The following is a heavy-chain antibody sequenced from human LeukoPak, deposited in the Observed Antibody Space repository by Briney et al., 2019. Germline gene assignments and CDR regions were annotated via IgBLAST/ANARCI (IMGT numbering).Heavy chain of an antibody. J-gene: IGHJ4*02. CDR3: AKDVGGYLTYYFDY. V-gene: IGHV3-9*01. D-gene: IGHD5-12*01. Sequence: GRSLRLSCAASGFTFDDYGMHWVRQAPGKGLEWVSGISWNSGSIGYADSVKGRFTISRDNAKNSLYLQMNSLRAEDTALYYCAKDVGGYLTYYFDYWGQGTLVTVSS. CDR1: GFTFDDYG. CDR2: ISWNSGSI.